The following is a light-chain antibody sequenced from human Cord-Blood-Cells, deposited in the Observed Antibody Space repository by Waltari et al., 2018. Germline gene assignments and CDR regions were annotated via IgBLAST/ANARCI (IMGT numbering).Light chain of an antibody. CDR1: SRDVGGYNY. V-gene: IGLV2-14*03. J-gene: IGLJ3*02. CDR2: DVS. CDR3: SSYTSSSTWV. Sequence: QSALTQPASVSGSPGQSITISCTGTSRDVGGYNYVSWYQQHPGQAPKLMIYDVSNRPSGVSNRFSGSKSGNTDSLTISGLQAEDEADYYCSSYTSSSTWVFGGGTKLTVL.